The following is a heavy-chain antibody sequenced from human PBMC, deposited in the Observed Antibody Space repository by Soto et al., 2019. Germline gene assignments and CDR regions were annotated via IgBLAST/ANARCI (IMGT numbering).Heavy chain of an antibody. D-gene: IGHD3-16*01. CDR2: IFYSGPT. CDR3: ARDRVMLTFGGASEE. J-gene: IGHJ6*03. CDR1: GDSITSGVHY. V-gene: IGHV4-31*03. Sequence: SETLSLTCTVSGDSITSGVHYWSWIRQLPGKGLEWIGYIFYSGPTYYNPSLKSRVAISVDTSKNQFSLKLNSVTAADTAVYYCARDRVMLTFGGASEEWG.